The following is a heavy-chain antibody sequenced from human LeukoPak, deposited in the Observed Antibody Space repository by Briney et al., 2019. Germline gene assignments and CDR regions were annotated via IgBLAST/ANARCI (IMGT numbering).Heavy chain of an antibody. V-gene: IGHV4-34*01. CDR2: INHSGST. CDR3: ARVNKLPFQYYFDY. CDR1: GGSFSGYY. D-gene: IGHD2-15*01. J-gene: IGHJ4*02. Sequence: SETLSLTCAVYGGSFSGYYWSWIRQAPGKGLEWIGEINHSGSTNYNPSLKSRVTISVDTSKNQFSLKLSSVTAADTAVYYCARVNKLPFQYYFDYWGQGTLVTVSS.